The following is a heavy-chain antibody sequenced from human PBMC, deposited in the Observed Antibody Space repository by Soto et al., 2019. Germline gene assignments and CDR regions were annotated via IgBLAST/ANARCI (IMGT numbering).Heavy chain of an antibody. CDR3: ARESITMVSPDKNNDY. CDR1: GYTFTSYG. D-gene: IGHD3-10*01. J-gene: IGHJ4*02. V-gene: IGHV1-18*01. Sequence: QVQLVQSGAEVKKPGASVKVSCKASGYTFTSYGISWVRQAPGQGLEWMGWISAYNGNTNYAQKLQGRVTITADESTSTAYMELSSLRSEDTAVYYCARESITMVSPDKNNDYWGQGTLVTVSS. CDR2: ISAYNGNT.